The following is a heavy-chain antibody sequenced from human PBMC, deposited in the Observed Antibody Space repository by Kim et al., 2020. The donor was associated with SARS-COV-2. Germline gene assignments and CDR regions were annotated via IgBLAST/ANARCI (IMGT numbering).Heavy chain of an antibody. CDR3: ARGYCSSTSCYSHNYYYGMDV. CDR2: ISWDGGST. D-gene: IGHD2-2*02. Sequence: GGSLRLSCAASGFTFDDYTMHWVRQAPGKGLEWVSLISWDGGSTYYADSVKGRFTISRDNSKNSLYLQMNSLRTEDTALYYCARGYCSSTSCYSHNYYYGMDVWGQGTTVTVSS. J-gene: IGHJ6*02. V-gene: IGHV3-43*01. CDR1: GFTFDDYT.